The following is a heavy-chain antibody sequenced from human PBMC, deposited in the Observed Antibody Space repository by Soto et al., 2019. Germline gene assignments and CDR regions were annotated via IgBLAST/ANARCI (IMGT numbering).Heavy chain of an antibody. CDR1: GYTFTIYD. D-gene: IGHD6-13*01. J-gene: IGHJ4*02. CDR2: INAGNGNT. V-gene: IGHV1-3*01. Sequence: ASVKVSCKASGYTFTIYDMHWVLQAPGQRLEWMGWINAGNGNTKYSQNFQGRVTITRDTSASTAYMELSSLRSEDTAVYYCARSAAGFDYWCQGTLVTVSS. CDR3: ARSAAGFDY.